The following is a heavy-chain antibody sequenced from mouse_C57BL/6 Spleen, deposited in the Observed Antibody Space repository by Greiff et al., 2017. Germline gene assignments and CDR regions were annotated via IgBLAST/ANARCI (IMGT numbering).Heavy chain of an antibody. CDR1: GFTFSDYG. CDR3: ERRIYYAMDY. V-gene: IGHV5-17*01. Sequence: EVQLVESGGGLVKPGGSLKLSCAASGFTFSDYGMHWVRQAPEKGLEWVAYISSGSSTIYYADTVKGRFTISRDNAKDTLFLQMTSLRSEDTAMYYCERRIYYAMDYWGQGTSVTVSS. CDR2: ISSGSSTI. J-gene: IGHJ4*01.